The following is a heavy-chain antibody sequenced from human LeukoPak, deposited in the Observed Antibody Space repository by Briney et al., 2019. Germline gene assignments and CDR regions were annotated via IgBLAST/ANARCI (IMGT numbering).Heavy chain of an antibody. Sequence: PGGSLRLSYAASGFTFYSYAMGWVRQSAGKGLEWVSAIGASGYRTFYADSVKGRFTISRDNSKNTVYLQMNSLRAADTALYYCARSAASDYYYYLGLWGSGTTVTVSS. V-gene: IGHV3-23*01. CDR1: GFTFYSYA. D-gene: IGHD3-3*01. J-gene: IGHJ6*03. CDR3: ARSAASDYYYYLGL. CDR2: IGASGYRT.